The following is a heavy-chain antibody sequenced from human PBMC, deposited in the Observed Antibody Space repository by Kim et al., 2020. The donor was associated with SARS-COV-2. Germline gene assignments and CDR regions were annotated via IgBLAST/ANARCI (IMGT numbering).Heavy chain of an antibody. CDR2: ISSSSSYI. Sequence: GGSLRLSCAASGFTFSSYSMNWVRQAPGKGLEWVSSISSSSSYIYYADSVKGRFTISRDNAKNSLYLQMNSLRAEDTAVYYCASHPLGYCSSTSCYGGYYYYYYGMDVWGQGTTVTVSS. CDR3: ASHPLGYCSSTSCYGGYYYYYYGMDV. V-gene: IGHV3-21*01. CDR1: GFTFSSYS. D-gene: IGHD2-2*01. J-gene: IGHJ6*02.